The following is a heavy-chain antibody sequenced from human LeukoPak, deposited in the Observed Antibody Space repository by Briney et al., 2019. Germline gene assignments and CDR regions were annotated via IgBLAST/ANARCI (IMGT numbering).Heavy chain of an antibody. Sequence: SGGSLRLSCAASGFTFSSYWMHWVRQAPGKGLVWVSRINSDGSSTSYADSVKGRFTISRDNAKNTLYLQMNSLRAEDTAVYYCARGYSSGYRVDYCGQGTLVTVSS. CDR1: GFTFSSYW. CDR3: ARGYSSGYRVDY. D-gene: IGHD3-22*01. CDR2: INSDGSST. V-gene: IGHV3-74*01. J-gene: IGHJ4*02.